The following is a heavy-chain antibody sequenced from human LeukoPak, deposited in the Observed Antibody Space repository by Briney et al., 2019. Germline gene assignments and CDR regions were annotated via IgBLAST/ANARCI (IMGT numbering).Heavy chain of an antibody. CDR3: ARVNTVMATFDY. CDR2: ISHSGST. D-gene: IGHD5-24*01. J-gene: IGHJ4*02. V-gene: IGHV4-38-2*02. Sequence: PSETLSLTCTVSGSSISSSYYGAWIRQPPGKGLEWIATISHSGSTYYNPSLKSRVTISADTSKNQHSLRLNSVTVEDTAVYYCARVNTVMATFDYWGQGTPVTVSS. CDR1: GSSISSSYY.